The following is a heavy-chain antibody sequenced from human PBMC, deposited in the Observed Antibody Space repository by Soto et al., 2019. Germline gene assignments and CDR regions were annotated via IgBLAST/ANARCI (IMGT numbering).Heavy chain of an antibody. V-gene: IGHV4-59*01. CDR1: GGSISSYY. J-gene: IGHJ3*02. D-gene: IGHD3-10*01. CDR2: IYYSGST. CDR3: AKNYGNAWEI. Sequence: QVQLQESGPGLVKPSETLSLTCTVSGGSISSYYWSWIRQPPGKGLEWLGYIYYSGSTNYNPALKRRVTIAVDTSKNQVSLKRSSVTAADTAVYDCAKNYGNAWEIWGQGTMVTVSS.